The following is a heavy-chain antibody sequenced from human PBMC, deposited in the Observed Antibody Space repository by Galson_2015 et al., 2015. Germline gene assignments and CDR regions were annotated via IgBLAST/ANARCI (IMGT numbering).Heavy chain of an antibody. CDR2: INPNSGGT. J-gene: IGHJ6*02. V-gene: IGHV1-2*06. Sequence: SVKVSCKASGYTFTGYYMHWVRQAPGQGLEWMGRINPNSGGTNYAQKFQGRVTMTRDTSISTAYMELSRLRSDDTAVYYCARDLTGGDTAMVWAPYYYYGMDVWGQGTTVTVSS. CDR3: ARDLTGGDTAMVWAPYYYYGMDV. CDR1: GYTFTGYY. D-gene: IGHD5-18*01.